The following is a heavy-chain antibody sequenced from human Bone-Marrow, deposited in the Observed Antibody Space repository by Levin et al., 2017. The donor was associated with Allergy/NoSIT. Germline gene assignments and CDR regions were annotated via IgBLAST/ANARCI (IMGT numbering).Heavy chain of an antibody. Sequence: GESLKISCAASGFTFSRYSMSWVRQAPGKGLEWISGLSASGSSTYYADSVQGRFIISRDNSKDTLYLQMNSLGADDTAIYYCAKDIEPSDPWGQGTLVTVSS. J-gene: IGHJ5*02. CDR2: LSASGSST. CDR1: GFTFSRYS. V-gene: IGHV3-23*01. D-gene: IGHD2-15*01. CDR3: AKDIEPSDP.